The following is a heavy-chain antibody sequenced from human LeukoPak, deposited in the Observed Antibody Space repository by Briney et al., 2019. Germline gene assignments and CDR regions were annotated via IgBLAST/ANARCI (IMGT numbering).Heavy chain of an antibody. CDR3: AEIRSGWYGDY. D-gene: IGHD6-19*01. CDR1: GFTFNNYN. J-gene: IGHJ4*02. Sequence: PGGSLRLSCAASGFTFNNYNMNWVRQAPGKALEWVSSITSSGTYIFYADSVKGRFTISRDNSKNTLYLQMNSLRAEDTAVYYCAEIRSGWYGDYWGQGTLVTVSS. CDR2: ITSSGTYI. V-gene: IGHV3-21*01.